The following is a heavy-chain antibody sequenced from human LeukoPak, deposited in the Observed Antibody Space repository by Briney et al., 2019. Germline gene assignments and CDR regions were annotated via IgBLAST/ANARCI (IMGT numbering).Heavy chain of an antibody. CDR3: AKDGQKDSPYSMDV. CDR1: GFTFSNYA. J-gene: IGHJ6*02. V-gene: IGHV3-23*01. CDR2: ISGSGGGT. Sequence: GGSLRLSCAASGFTFSNYAMSWVRQAPGKGLEWVSAISGSGGGTYYADSVKGRFTVSRDNSKNTLYLQMSSLRGEDTAMYYCAKDGQKDSPYSMDVWGQGTTVTVSS. D-gene: IGHD2-21*01.